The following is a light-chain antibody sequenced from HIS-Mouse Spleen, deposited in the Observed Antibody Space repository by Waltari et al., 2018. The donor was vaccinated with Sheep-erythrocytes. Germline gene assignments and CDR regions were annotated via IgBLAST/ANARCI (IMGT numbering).Light chain of an antibody. CDR3: QQYDNLLALT. J-gene: IGKJ4*01. CDR1: QDISNY. V-gene: IGKV1-33*01. Sequence: DIQMTQSPSSLSASVGDRVTITCQASQDISNYLHWYQQKPGKAPKLLIYNASNLETGVPSRFSGSGSGTDLTFTISSLQPEDIATYYCQQYDNLLALTFGGGTKVEIK. CDR2: NAS.